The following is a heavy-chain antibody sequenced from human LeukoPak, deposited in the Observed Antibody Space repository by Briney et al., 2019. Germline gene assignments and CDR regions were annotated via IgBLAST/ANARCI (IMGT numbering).Heavy chain of an antibody. CDR2: MNPNSGNT. Sequence: GASVKVSCKASGYTFTTYEINWVRQATGQGLEWMGWMNPNSGNTGYAQKFQGRVTMTRNTSISTAFMELSGLRSEDTAVYFCARRNTAMVAGLDYWGQGSLVTVSS. CDR1: GYTFTTYE. J-gene: IGHJ4*02. V-gene: IGHV1-8*01. D-gene: IGHD5-18*01. CDR3: ARRNTAMVAGLDY.